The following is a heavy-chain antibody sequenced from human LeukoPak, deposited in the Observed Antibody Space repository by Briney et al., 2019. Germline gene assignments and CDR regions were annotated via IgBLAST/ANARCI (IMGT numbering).Heavy chain of an antibody. CDR3: ARDLKRLAAVQPPEFDY. J-gene: IGHJ4*02. D-gene: IGHD6-13*01. V-gene: IGHV3-11*01. Sequence: GGSLRLSCAASGFTFSDYYMSWIRQAPGKGLEWVSYISSSGSTIYYADSVKGRFTISRDNAKNSLYLQMNGLRAEDTALYYCARDLKRLAAVQPPEFDYRGPGTLVTVSS. CDR2: ISSSGSTI. CDR1: GFTFSDYY.